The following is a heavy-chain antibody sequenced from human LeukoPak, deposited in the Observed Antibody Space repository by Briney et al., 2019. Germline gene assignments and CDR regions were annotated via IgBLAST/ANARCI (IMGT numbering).Heavy chain of an antibody. J-gene: IGHJ5*02. D-gene: IGHD6-6*01. CDR2: IYPGDSDT. Sequence: GESLTISCKGSGYSFTSYWIGWVRQMPGQGLEWMGIIYPGDSDTRYSPSFQGQVTISAHKSISTAYLQWSSLKASDTAMYYCARQALRSVPPNFYPWGQGTLVTVSS. V-gene: IGHV5-51*01. CDR3: ARQALRSVPPNFYP. CDR1: GYSFTSYW.